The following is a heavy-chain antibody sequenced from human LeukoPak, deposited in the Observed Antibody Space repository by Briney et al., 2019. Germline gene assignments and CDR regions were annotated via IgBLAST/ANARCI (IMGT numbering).Heavy chain of an antibody. V-gene: IGHV4-30-2*01. CDR3: ARWRSSWYEYYFDY. CDR1: GGSISSGGYY. Sequence: PSETLSLTCTVSGGSISSGGYYWSWLRQRPGKGLEWLGYIYHSGSNYYNPSLKSRVTISVDPSKNQFSLKLSSVTAADTAVYYCARWRSSWYEYYFDYWGQRPLVTVSS. J-gene: IGHJ4*02. D-gene: IGHD6-13*01. CDR2: IYHSGSN.